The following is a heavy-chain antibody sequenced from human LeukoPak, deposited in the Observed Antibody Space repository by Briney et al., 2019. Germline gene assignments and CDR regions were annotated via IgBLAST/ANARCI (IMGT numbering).Heavy chain of an antibody. Sequence: GGSLRLSCAASGFTFSSYEMNWVRQAPGKGLEWVSYISSSGSTIYNADSVKGRFTISRDNAKNSLYLQMNSLRAEDTAVYYCARAPYFDNLTGYYERPGFFDYWGHGILVTVSS. CDR2: ISSSGSTI. CDR1: GFTFSSYE. CDR3: ARAPYFDNLTGYYERPGFFDY. V-gene: IGHV3-48*03. D-gene: IGHD3-9*01. J-gene: IGHJ4*01.